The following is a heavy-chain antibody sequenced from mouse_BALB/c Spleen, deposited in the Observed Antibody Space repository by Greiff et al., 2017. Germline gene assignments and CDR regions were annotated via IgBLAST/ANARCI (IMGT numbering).Heavy chain of an antibody. Sequence: EVKVVESGGGLVKPGGSLKLSCAASGFTFSDYYMYWVRQTPEKRLEWVATISDGGSYTYYPDSVKGRFTISRDNAKNNLYLQMSSLKSEDTAMYYCARGGDGYSSYAMDYWGQGTSVTVSS. CDR3: ARGGDGYSSYAMDY. J-gene: IGHJ4*01. V-gene: IGHV5-4*02. CDR1: GFTFSDYY. D-gene: IGHD2-3*01. CDR2: ISDGGSYT.